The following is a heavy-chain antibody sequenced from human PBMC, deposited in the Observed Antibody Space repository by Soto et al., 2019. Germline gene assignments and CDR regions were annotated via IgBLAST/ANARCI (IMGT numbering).Heavy chain of an antibody. CDR1: GFTFSSYA. Sequence: EVQLLESGGVLVQPGGSLRLSCAASGFTFSSYAMSWVRQAPGKGLEWVSAISGSGGSTYYADSVKGRFTISRDNSKNTLYLQMNSLRAEDTAVYYCAKAVCSGGSCYSHYWGQGTLVTVSS. D-gene: IGHD2-15*01. V-gene: IGHV3-23*01. CDR3: AKAVCSGGSCYSHY. J-gene: IGHJ4*02. CDR2: ISGSGGST.